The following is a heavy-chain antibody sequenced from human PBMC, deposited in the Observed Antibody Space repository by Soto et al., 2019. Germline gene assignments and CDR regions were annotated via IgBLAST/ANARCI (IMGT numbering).Heavy chain of an antibody. CDR2: ISGGGDAT. Sequence: EVQLLESGGGLVQPGGSLTLSCAASGFTFSEFAMNWVRQAPGKGLEWVSGISGGGDATFYVDSVRGRFNIPRVQSKNTVYLQMNGLRADDTAVYYCVKKIAGTTTCGAYWSFDLWGRGTLVTVSS. CDR1: GFTFSEFA. J-gene: IGHJ2*01. D-gene: IGHD1-1*01. CDR3: VKKIAGTTTCGAYWSFDL. V-gene: IGHV3-23*01.